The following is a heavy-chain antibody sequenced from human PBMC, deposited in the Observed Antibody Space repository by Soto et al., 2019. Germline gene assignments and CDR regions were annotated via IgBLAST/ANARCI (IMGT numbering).Heavy chain of an antibody. Sequence: PSETLSLTCTVSGGSISSGDYYWSWIRQPPGKGLEWIGYIYYSGSTYYNPSLKSRVTISVDTSKNQFSLKLSSVTAADTAVYYCARTLAVDGYTLCYFDYWGQGTLVTVSS. V-gene: IGHV4-30-4*01. CDR3: ARTLAVDGYTLCYFDY. D-gene: IGHD5-12*01. J-gene: IGHJ4*02. CDR1: GGSISSGDYY. CDR2: IYYSGST.